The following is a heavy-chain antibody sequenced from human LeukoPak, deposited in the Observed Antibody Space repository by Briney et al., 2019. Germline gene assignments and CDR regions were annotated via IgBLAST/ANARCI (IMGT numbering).Heavy chain of an antibody. D-gene: IGHD3-10*01. CDR3: AKDGLDGSGSSNDYYYGMDV. V-gene: IGHV3-30*02. J-gene: IGHJ6*02. CDR1: GFTFSSYG. Sequence: PGGSLRLSCAASGFTFSSYGMHWVRQAPGKGLEWVAFIRYDGSNKYYADSVKGRFTISRDNSKNTLYLQMNSLRAEDTAVYYCAKDGLDGSGSSNDYYYGMDVWGQGTTVTVSS. CDR2: IRYDGSNK.